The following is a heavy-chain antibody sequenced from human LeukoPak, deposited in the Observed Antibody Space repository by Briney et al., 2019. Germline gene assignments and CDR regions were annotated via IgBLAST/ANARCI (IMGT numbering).Heavy chain of an antibody. CDR3: ARDLFSQYYDFWSGYNPSGY. Sequence: ASVKVSCKASGYTFTSYYMHWVRQAPGQGLEWMGIINPSGGSTSYAQKFQGRVTMTRDTSTSTVYMELSSLRSEDTAVYYCARDLFSQYYDFWSGYNPSGYWGQGTLVTVSS. D-gene: IGHD3-3*01. CDR1: GYTFTSYY. J-gene: IGHJ4*02. CDR2: INPSGGST. V-gene: IGHV1-46*01.